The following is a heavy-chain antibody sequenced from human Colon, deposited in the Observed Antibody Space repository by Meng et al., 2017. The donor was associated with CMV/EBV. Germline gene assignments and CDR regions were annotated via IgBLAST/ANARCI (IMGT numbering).Heavy chain of an antibody. Sequence: GGSLRLSCAASGFIVNSNFMNWVRQAPGKGLEWVSVLYSGGSVFYADSVKGRFTISRDTSNNTLHLQMNSLRVEDTAVYYYARGGGAVGYYHYGMDVWGQGTTVTVSS. CDR1: GFIVNSNF. V-gene: IGHV3-66*02. J-gene: IGHJ6*02. CDR3: ARGGGAVGYYHYGMDV. D-gene: IGHD3-3*01. CDR2: LYSGGSV.